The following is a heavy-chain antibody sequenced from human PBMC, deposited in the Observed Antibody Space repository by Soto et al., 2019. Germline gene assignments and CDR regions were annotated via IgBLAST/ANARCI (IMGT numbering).Heavy chain of an antibody. J-gene: IGHJ4*02. CDR2: IYYSGST. Sequence: PSETLSLTCTVSGGSISSYYWSWIRQPPGKGLEWIGYIYYSGSTNYNPSLKSRVTISVDTSKNQFSLKLSSVTAADTAVYYCARGGSGLASDYWGQGTLVTVSS. CDR1: GGSISSYY. V-gene: IGHV4-59*01. D-gene: IGHD6-19*01. CDR3: ARGGSGLASDY.